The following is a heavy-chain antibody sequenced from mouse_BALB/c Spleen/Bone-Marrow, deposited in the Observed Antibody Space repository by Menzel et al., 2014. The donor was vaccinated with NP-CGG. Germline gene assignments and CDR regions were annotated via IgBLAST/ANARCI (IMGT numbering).Heavy chain of an antibody. J-gene: IGHJ3*01. CDR3: ARNGNYGAWFAY. CDR1: GFNIKDTY. D-gene: IGHD2-1*01. CDR2: IDPANGNT. Sequence: VQLKQSGAELVKPGASVKLSCTASGFNIKDTYMHWVKQRPEQGLEWIGRIDPANGNTKYDPKFQGKATITADTSSNTAYLQPSSLTSEDTAVYYCARNGNYGAWFAYWGQGTLVTVSA. V-gene: IGHV14-3*02.